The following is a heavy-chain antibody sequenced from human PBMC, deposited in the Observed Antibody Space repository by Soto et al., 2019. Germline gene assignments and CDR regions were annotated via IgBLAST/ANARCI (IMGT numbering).Heavy chain of an antibody. CDR3: ARGAGYQLLIDYYGMDV. D-gene: IGHD2-2*01. Sequence: ASVKVSCKASGYTFTSYYMHWVRQAPGQGLEWMGIINPSGGSTSYAQKFQGRVAMTRDTSTSTVYMELSSLRSEDTAVYYCARGAGYQLLIDYYGMDVWGQGTTVTVSS. CDR2: INPSGGST. J-gene: IGHJ6*02. CDR1: GYTFTSYY. V-gene: IGHV1-46*01.